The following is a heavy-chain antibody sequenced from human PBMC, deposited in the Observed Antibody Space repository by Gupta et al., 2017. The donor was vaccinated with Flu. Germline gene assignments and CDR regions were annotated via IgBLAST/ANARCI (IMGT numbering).Heavy chain of an antibody. CDR2: INGDGSSR. J-gene: IGHJ6*02. V-gene: IGHV3-74*01. D-gene: IGHD2-15*01. CDR3: RWWEFALDA. CDR1: GFSISRYC. Sequence: EVELVESGAALGQPGGSLRLSCAASGFSISRYCMHWVRQVPGKGLVWVSRINGDGSSRGYADSVKGRFTISRDNAKNAVYLQMNSLRAEDTAVYHCRWWEFALDAWGQGTTVTVSS.